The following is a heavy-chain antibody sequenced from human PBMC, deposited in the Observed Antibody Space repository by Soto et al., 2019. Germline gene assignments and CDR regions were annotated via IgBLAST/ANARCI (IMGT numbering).Heavy chain of an antibody. CDR1: GFTVINGL. CDR3: TTDLTVIDYFDY. V-gene: IGHV3-15*01. Sequence: LKXSFASCGFTVINGLMSWVHQAPGKGLEWVGRIKSKTDGGTTDYAAPVKGRFTISRDDSKNTLYLQMNSLKTEDTAVYYCTTDLTVIDYFDYWGQGTLVTVS. J-gene: IGHJ4*02. D-gene: IGHD4-17*01. CDR2: IKSKTDGGTT.